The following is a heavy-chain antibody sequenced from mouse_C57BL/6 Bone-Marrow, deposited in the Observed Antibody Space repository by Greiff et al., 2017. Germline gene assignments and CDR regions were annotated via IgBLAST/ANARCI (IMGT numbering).Heavy chain of an antibody. Sequence: QVQLQQPGAELVKPGASVKLSCKASGYTFTSYWMHWVKQRPGRGLEWIGRIDPNSGGTKYNEKFKSKATLTVDKPSSTAYMQLRSLTSEDSAVYYCARLGSPPYFDVWGTGTTVTVSS. CDR2: IDPNSGGT. D-gene: IGHD1-1*01. CDR1: GYTFTSYW. CDR3: ARLGSPPYFDV. J-gene: IGHJ1*03. V-gene: IGHV1-72*01.